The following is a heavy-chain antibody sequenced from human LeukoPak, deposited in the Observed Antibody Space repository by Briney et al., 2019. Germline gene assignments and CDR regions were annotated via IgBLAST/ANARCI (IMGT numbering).Heavy chain of an antibody. CDR2: IYTSGRT. Sequence: PSETLSLTCTVSGGSISYYYWNWIRQPAGKGLEWIGRIYTSGRTYYNPSLKSRVSMSVDTSKNRFSLKLSSVTAADTAVYYCARLSTVTTSFDYWGQGTLVTVSS. CDR3: ARLSTVTTSFDY. D-gene: IGHD4-11*01. J-gene: IGHJ4*02. CDR1: GGSISYYY. V-gene: IGHV4-4*07.